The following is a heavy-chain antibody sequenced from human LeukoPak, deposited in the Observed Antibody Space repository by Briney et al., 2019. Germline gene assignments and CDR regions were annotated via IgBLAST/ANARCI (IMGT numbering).Heavy chain of an antibody. D-gene: IGHD6-19*01. CDR1: GGSFSGYY. CDR2: INHSGSI. J-gene: IGHJ4*02. V-gene: IGHV4-34*01. CDR3: ARGREIAVAGPPEFDY. Sequence: SETLSLTCAVYGGSFSGYYWSWIRQPPGKGLEWIGEINHSGSINYNPSLKSRVTISVDTSKNQFSLKLSSVTAADTAVYYCARGREIAVAGPPEFDYWGQGTLVTVSS.